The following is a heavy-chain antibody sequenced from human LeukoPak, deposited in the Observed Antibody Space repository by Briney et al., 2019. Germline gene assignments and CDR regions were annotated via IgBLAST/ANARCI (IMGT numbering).Heavy chain of an antibody. CDR1: GFTFSSYA. CDR3: ARSPLLGSLEWLLGDYYYMDV. CDR2: ISSSGSTI. Sequence: GGSLRLSCAASGFTFSSYAMSWVRQAPGKGLEWVSYISSSGSTIYYADSVKGRFTISRDNAKNSLYLQMNSLRAEDTAVYYCARSPLLGSLEWLLGDYYYMDVWGKGTTVTVSS. D-gene: IGHD3-3*01. J-gene: IGHJ6*03. V-gene: IGHV3-48*04.